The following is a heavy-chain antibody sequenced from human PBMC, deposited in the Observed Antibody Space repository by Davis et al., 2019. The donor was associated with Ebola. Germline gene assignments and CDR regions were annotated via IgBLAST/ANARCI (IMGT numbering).Heavy chain of an antibody. CDR1: GDSVNSGHIY. J-gene: IGHJ4*02. D-gene: IGHD1-26*01. Sequence: SETLSLTCTVSGDSVNSGHIYWSWIRQPPGKGLEWIGYVSSTGTTSYNPSLESRVTTSVDTSKNQFSLKVTSVTAADTAVYYCARSQVWELPDFWGQGTLVTVSS. CDR2: VSSTGTT. V-gene: IGHV4-61*01. CDR3: ARSQVWELPDF.